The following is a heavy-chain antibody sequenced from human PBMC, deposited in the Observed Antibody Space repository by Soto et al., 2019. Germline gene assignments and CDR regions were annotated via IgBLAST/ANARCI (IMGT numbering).Heavy chain of an antibody. CDR2: IYYSGST. Sequence: SETLSLTCTVSGGSISSYDWSWIRQPPGKGLEWIGYIYYSGSTNYNPSLKSRVTISVDTSKNQFSLKLSSVTAADTAVYYCALWATDYGDYVAEYFQHWGQGTLVTVSS. V-gene: IGHV4-59*01. CDR3: ALWATDYGDYVAEYFQH. D-gene: IGHD4-17*01. J-gene: IGHJ1*01. CDR1: GGSISSYD.